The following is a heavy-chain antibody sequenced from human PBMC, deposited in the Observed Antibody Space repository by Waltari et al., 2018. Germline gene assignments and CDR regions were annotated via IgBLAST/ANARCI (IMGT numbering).Heavy chain of an antibody. J-gene: IGHJ6*02. D-gene: IGHD6-19*01. Sequence: EVQLVESGGGLIQPGGSLRLSCAASGFTVSSNYMSWVRQAPGKGLEWVSVIYSGGSTYYADSVKGRFTISRDNAKNTLYLQMNSLRAEDTAVYYCARENSSGWSRGHPYYYYYYGMDVWGQGTTVTVSS. V-gene: IGHV3-53*01. CDR1: GFTVSSNY. CDR2: IYSGGST. CDR3: ARENSSGWSRGHPYYYYYYGMDV.